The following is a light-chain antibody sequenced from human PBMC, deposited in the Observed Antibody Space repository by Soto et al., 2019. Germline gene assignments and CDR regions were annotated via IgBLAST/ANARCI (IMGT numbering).Light chain of an antibody. Sequence: EIVMTQSPATLSVSPGERATLSCRASQSVSSNLAWYQHKPGQAPRLLIHGASTRATGIPARFSGSGSGTEFTLTISSLQSEDFAVYYCQQYNNWPPLTFGGGTKVEIK. CDR3: QQYNNWPPLT. J-gene: IGKJ4*01. CDR1: QSVSSN. CDR2: GAS. V-gene: IGKV3-15*01.